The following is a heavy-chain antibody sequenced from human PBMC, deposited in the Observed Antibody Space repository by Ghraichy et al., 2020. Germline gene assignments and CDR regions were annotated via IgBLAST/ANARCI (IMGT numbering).Heavy chain of an antibody. D-gene: IGHD3-22*01. Sequence: ASVKVSCKASGYTFTSYGISWVRQAPGQGLEWMGWISAYNGNTNYAQKLQGRVTMTTDTSTSTAYMELRSLRSDDTAVYYCARGAAYYYDSSGYYFYQGLAHYYYYGMDVWGQGTTVTVSS. CDR2: ISAYNGNT. V-gene: IGHV1-18*04. CDR1: GYTFTSYG. J-gene: IGHJ6*02. CDR3: ARGAAYYYDSSGYYFYQGLAHYYYYGMDV.